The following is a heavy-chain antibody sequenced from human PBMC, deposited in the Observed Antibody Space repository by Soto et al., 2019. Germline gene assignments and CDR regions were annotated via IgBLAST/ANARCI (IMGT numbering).Heavy chain of an antibody. CDR2: FIPLFGTP. CDR1: GGTFPSYP. Sequence: QVQLVQCGAEVRKRGSSVKASCKASGGTFPSYPISWLRRAPGQGLEWIDGFIPLFGTPDYAQKFQGRVTITADESTSTAYLELKTQRSEDTALYYCATERVLVGATARRGFDDWGQGTLVTVSS. CDR3: ATERVLVGATARRGFDD. V-gene: IGHV1-69*01. D-gene: IGHD1-26*01. J-gene: IGHJ4*02.